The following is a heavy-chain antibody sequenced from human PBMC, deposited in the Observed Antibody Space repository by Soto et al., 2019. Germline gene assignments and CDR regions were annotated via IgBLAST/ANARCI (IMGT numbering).Heavy chain of an antibody. V-gene: IGHV1-18*01. CDR2: ISAYNGNT. CDR3: ARDVRLVVPAATRTLYYYYGMDV. J-gene: IGHJ6*02. D-gene: IGHD2-2*01. Sequence: VKVSCKASGYTFTSYGISWVRQAPGQGLEWMGWISAYNGNTNYAQKLQGRVTMTTDTSTSTAYMELRSLRSDDTAVYYCARDVRLVVPAATRTLYYYYGMDVWGQGTTVTVSS. CDR1: GYTFTSYG.